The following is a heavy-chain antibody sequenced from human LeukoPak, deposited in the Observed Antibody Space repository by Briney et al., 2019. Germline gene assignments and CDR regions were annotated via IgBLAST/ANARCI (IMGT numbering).Heavy chain of an antibody. J-gene: IGHJ4*02. CDR3: ARQDYSGNPIFDY. CDR1: GYSSTSYW. Sequence: GESLKISCRGSGYSSTSYWIGWVRPMAGKGLEWMVIINPGDSDMRYSPSFEGQVTFSVDKSISTAYLQWSTLKGSDTARYYCARQDYSGNPIFDYWGQGTLVTVSS. CDR2: INPGDSDM. V-gene: IGHV5-51*01. D-gene: IGHD4-23*01.